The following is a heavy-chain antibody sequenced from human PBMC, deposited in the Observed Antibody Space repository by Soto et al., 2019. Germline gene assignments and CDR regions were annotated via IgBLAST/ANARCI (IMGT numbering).Heavy chain of an antibody. CDR1: GDSINSGGYF. Sequence: QVQLQESGPGLVKPSQTLSLTCTVSGDSINSGGYFWNWIRQHPGKGLEWSGYIYYSGSTDYHPSLKSRVTISVDTSKNQFSLKLSSVTAADPGVYYCARGPGIWGQGTLVTVSS. J-gene: IGHJ4*02. V-gene: IGHV4-31*03. CDR3: ARGPGI. CDR2: IYYSGST.